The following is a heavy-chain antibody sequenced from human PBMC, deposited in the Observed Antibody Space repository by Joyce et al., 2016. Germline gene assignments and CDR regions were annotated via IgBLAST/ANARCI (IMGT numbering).Heavy chain of an antibody. D-gene: IGHD6-13*01. CDR2: FHFSGRT. J-gene: IGHJ6*02. CDR1: GGSISRGNYF. V-gene: IGHV4-39*01. Sequence: QLQLQESGPGLVKPSETLSLTCTISGGSISRGNYFWDWLRQSPGKGLEWIGSFHFSGRTFYNPSLKSRVTISVDTSQNQFSLKLTSVTAADTAVYYCARKDSSSWNFYYGLDVWGQGTTVTVSS. CDR3: ARKDSSSWNFYYGLDV.